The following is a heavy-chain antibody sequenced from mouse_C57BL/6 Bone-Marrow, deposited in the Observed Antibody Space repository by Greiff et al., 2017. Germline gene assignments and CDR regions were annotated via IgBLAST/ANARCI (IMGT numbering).Heavy chain of an antibody. Sequence: VQLQQPGAELVKPGASVKMSCKASGYNFTSYWITWVKQRPGQGLEWIGDIYPGSGSTNYNEKFKSKATLTVDTSSSTAYMQLSSLTSEDSAVYYCARPYYSNYWYFDVWGTGTTVTVSS. CDR1: GYNFTSYW. CDR2: IYPGSGST. V-gene: IGHV1-55*01. D-gene: IGHD2-5*01. J-gene: IGHJ1*03. CDR3: ARPYYSNYWYFDV.